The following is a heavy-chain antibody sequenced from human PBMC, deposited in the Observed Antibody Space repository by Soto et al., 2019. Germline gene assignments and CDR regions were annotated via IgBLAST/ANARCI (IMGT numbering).Heavy chain of an antibody. J-gene: IGHJ4*02. Sequence: QVQLKESGPGLVKPSQTLSLTCTVSGGSISSGGQYWSWIRQHPGKGLEWIGYIYDSGSTYYNPSXRXXVTISLDTSKNQFSLKLRSVTAADAAVYYCARDAAEYYFGYWGQGTLVTVSS. CDR1: GGSISSGGQY. V-gene: IGHV4-31*03. CDR3: ARDAAEYYFGY. D-gene: IGHD6-25*01. CDR2: IYDSGST.